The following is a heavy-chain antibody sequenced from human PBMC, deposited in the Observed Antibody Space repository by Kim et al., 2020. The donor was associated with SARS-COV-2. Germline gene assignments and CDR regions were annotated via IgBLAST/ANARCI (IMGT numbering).Heavy chain of an antibody. CDR2: IIPIFGTA. D-gene: IGHD5-12*01. V-gene: IGHV1-69*13. Sequence: SVKVSCKASGGTFSSYAIGWVRQAPGQGLEWMGGIIPIFGTANYAQKFQGRVTITADESTSTAYMELSSLRSEDTAVYYCARGGGYAHEYNWFDPWGQGTLVTVSS. J-gene: IGHJ5*02. CDR3: ARGGGYAHEYNWFDP. CDR1: GGTFSSYA.